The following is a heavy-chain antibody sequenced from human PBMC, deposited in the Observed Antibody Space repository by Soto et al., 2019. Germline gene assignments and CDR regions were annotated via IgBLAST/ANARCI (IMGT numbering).Heavy chain of an antibody. V-gene: IGHV1-18*01. CDR2: ISAYNGNT. D-gene: IGHD2-21*02. Sequence: QVQLVQSGAEVKKPGASVKVSCKASGYTFTSYGISWVRQAPGQGLEWMGWISAYNGNTNYAQKLQDRVTMTTDTSTSTAYMELRSLRSDDTAVYYCARVRRIVVVTPPPPPDYWGQGTLVTVSS. CDR1: GYTFTSYG. CDR3: ARVRRIVVVTPPPPPDY. J-gene: IGHJ4*02.